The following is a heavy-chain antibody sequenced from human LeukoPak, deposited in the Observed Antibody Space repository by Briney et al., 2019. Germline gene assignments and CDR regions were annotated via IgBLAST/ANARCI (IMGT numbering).Heavy chain of an antibody. V-gene: IGHV3-21*01. CDR3: AGEGPEYYDFWSGQMETNWFDP. J-gene: IGHJ5*02. CDR1: GFSFSSYS. CDR2: ISSSSSYI. D-gene: IGHD3-3*01. Sequence: GGSLRLSCAASGFSFSSYSMNWVRQAPGKGLEWVSSISSSSSYIYHADSLKGRFTISRDNAKNSLYLQMNSLRAEDTAVYYCAGEGPEYYDFWSGQMETNWFDPWGQGTLVTVSS.